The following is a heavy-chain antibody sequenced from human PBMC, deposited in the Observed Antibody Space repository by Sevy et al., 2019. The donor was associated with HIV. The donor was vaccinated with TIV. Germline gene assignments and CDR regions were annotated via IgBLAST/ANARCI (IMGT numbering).Heavy chain of an antibody. CDR3: AREGCTQPHDY. D-gene: IGHD2-8*01. V-gene: IGHV3-23*01. Sequence: GGSLRLSCAASGFTFSIYTMSWVRQAPGKGLEWVSTFCFGGSKIYYADSVKGRFTISRENSRNTVYLQMNGLRADDTAVYYCAREGCTQPHDYWGQGTLVTVSS. CDR2: FCFGGSKI. J-gene: IGHJ4*02. CDR1: GFTFSIYT.